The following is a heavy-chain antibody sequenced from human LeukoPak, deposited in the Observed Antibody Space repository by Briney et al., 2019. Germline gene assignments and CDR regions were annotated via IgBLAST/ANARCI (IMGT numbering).Heavy chain of an antibody. CDR1: GGTFSSYA. V-gene: IGHV1-69*01. J-gene: IGHJ4*02. Sequence: AASVKVSCTASGGTFSSYAISWVRQAPGQGLEWMGGIIPIFGTANYAQKFQGRVTITADESTSTAYMELSSLRSEDTAVYYCARVYVDPYGSGSHFDYWGQGTLVTVSS. D-gene: IGHD3-10*01. CDR2: IIPIFGTA. CDR3: ARVYVDPYGSGSHFDY.